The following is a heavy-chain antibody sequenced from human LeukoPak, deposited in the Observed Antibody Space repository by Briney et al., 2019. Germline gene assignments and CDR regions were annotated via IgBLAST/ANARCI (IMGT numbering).Heavy chain of an antibody. V-gene: IGHV4-39*07. J-gene: IGHJ4*02. CDR3: ARMTSSGWYREDY. CDR1: ADPISSSTYY. Sequence: PSETLSLTCTVSADPISSSTYYWGWIRQPPGKGLERIGSIYYSGSTYYNPSLKSRVTISVDTSENQFSLKLSSVTAADTAVYYCARMTSSGWYREDYWGQGTLVTVSS. D-gene: IGHD6-19*01. CDR2: IYYSGST.